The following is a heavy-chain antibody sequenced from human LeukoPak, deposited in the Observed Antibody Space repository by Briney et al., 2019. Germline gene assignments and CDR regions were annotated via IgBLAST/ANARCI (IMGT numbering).Heavy chain of an antibody. J-gene: IGHJ4*02. D-gene: IGHD6-13*01. CDR2: ISGDGTST. V-gene: IGHV3-74*01. CDR1: GFTFSSYW. CDR3: GRQQAAASDY. Sequence: PGGSLTLSCAASGFTFSSYWMHWVRQAPGKGLVWVSRISGDGTSTGYADSVKGRFTISRDNAKNMLYLQMNSLRDEDTAVYYCGRQQAAASDYWGQGTLVTVSS.